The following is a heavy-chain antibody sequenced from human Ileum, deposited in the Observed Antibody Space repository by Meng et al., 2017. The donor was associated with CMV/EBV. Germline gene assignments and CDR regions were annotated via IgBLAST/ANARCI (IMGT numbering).Heavy chain of an antibody. V-gene: IGHV3-23*03. CDR2: VYSAGVST. CDR3: TWQALAH. CDR1: GFTFSSYA. J-gene: IGHJ4*02. Sequence: GESLKISCAAGGFTFSSYAMSWVRQAPGKGLEWDSSVYSAGVSTYYADSMKGRFTISRDNSKNTLYLQMNGLSADDTAVYYCTWQALAHWGQGTMVTVSS.